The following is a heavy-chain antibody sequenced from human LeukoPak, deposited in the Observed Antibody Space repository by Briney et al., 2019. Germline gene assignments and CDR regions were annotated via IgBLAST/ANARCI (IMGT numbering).Heavy chain of an antibody. CDR1: GFTFNSYA. J-gene: IGHJ4*02. CDR2: ISHDGSNK. D-gene: IGHD5-24*01. Sequence: GGSLRLSCAASGFTFNSYAMHWVRQAPGKGLEWVAVISHDGSNKYYADSVKGRFTISRDNSKNTLYLQMNSLRAEDTAVYYCATLGGDGYNPLYWGQGTLVTVSS. CDR3: ATLGGDGYNPLY. V-gene: IGHV3-30*04.